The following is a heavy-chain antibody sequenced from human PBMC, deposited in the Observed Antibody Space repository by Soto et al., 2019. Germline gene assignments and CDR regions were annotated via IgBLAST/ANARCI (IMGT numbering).Heavy chain of an antibody. CDR1: GVTFSRQD. V-gene: IGHV1-69*13. J-gene: IGHJ4*02. Sequence: SVKVSCKASGVTFSRQDMRWVRQAPGQGLEWMGGIIPMFGTPHYAEKFQDRVTITADESTGTAYLELSSLTSEDTAVYYCATSEGRGGYSFDYWGPGTLVTVSS. D-gene: IGHD5-12*01. CDR2: IIPMFGTP. CDR3: ATSEGRGGYSFDY.